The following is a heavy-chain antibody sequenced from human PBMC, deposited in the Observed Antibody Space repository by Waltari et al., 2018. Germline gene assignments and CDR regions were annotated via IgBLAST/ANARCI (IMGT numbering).Heavy chain of an antibody. J-gene: IGHJ4*02. D-gene: IGHD4-17*01. V-gene: IGHV1-69*08. CDR2: IIPIFGTA. CDR1: GGTFSSYA. CDR3: ARRYYGDYVFDY. Sequence: QVQLVQSGAEVKKPGSSVKVSCKASGGTFSSYAISWVRQAPGQGLEWMGRIIPIFGTANSAQKCQGSVTITAAKSTSSADMELCSLRSEDTAVYYCARRYYGDYVFDYWGQGTLVTVSS.